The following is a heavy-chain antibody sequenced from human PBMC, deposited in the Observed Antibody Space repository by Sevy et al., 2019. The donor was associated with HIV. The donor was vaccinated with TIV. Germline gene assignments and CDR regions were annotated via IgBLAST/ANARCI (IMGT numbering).Heavy chain of an antibody. CDR3: AKEGQGEYYDSSGSFDY. J-gene: IGHJ4*02. V-gene: IGHV3-23*01. CDR2: ISGSGRIT. Sequence: GGSLRLSCAASGFTFSSYAMSWVRQAPGKGLEWVSDISGSGRITYYADSVKGRFTISRDNSKNTLYLQMNSLRAEDPAVYYCAKEGQGEYYDSSGSFDYWGQGTLVTVSS. D-gene: IGHD3-22*01. CDR1: GFTFSSYA.